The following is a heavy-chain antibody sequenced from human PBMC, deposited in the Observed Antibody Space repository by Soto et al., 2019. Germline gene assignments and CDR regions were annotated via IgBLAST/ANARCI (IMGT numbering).Heavy chain of an antibody. J-gene: IGHJ4*02. Sequence: GGSLRLSCAASGFTFNRYSMNWVRQAPGKGLEWVSSISSTTNYIYYGDSMKGRFTISRDNAKNSLYLEMNSLRAEDTAVYYCARESEDLTSNFDYLGQGTLVTVSS. V-gene: IGHV3-21*06. CDR1: GFTFNRYS. CDR2: ISSTTNYI. CDR3: ARESEDLTSNFDY.